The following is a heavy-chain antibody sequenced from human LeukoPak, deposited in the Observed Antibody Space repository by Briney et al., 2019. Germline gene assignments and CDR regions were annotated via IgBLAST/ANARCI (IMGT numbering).Heavy chain of an antibody. J-gene: IGHJ5*02. D-gene: IGHD3-3*01. CDR1: GYTFTGYY. CDR2: INPNSGGT. CDR3: ARDREQITIFGVANWFDP. Sequence: ASVKVSCTASGYTFTGYYMHWVRQAPGQGLEWMGWINPNSGGTNYAQKFQGRVTMTRDTSISTAYMELSRLRSDDTAVYYCARDREQITIFGVANWFDPWGQGTLVTVSS. V-gene: IGHV1-2*02.